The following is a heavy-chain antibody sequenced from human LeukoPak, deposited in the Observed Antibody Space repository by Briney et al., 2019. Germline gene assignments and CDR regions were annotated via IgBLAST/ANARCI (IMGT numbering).Heavy chain of an antibody. J-gene: IGHJ5*02. Sequence: ASVKVSCKASGYTFTSYGITWVRQAPGQGLEWMGWFSANNGNTNSARQFQGRITMTTDTSTRTAYMELRSLRPDDTAVYYCARRGPGFDPWGQGTLVTVSS. D-gene: IGHD3-16*01. CDR1: GYTFTSYG. CDR3: ARRGPGFDP. V-gene: IGHV1-18*01. CDR2: FSANNGNT.